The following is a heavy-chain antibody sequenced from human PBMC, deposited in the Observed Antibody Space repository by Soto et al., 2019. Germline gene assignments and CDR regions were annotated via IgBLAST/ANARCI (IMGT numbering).Heavy chain of an antibody. D-gene: IGHD6-13*01. CDR1: GFTFHSFT. CDR3: TRDASRDSSARGWFDP. V-gene: IGHV3-21*01. J-gene: IGHJ5*02. Sequence: PGGSLRLSCAASGFTFHSFTMNWVRQAPGKGLEWVSTISSNSAYIYYTDALRGRFTISRDNAKNSLHPQMNSLRAEDTAVYYCTRDASRDSSARGWFDPWGPGTLVTVSS. CDR2: ISSNSAYI.